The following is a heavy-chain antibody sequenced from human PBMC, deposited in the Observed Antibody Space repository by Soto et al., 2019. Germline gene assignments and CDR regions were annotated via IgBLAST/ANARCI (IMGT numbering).Heavy chain of an antibody. D-gene: IGHD2-2*01. CDR2: IGSSGLSV. V-gene: IGHV3-11*01. CDR1: GFTFSDYQ. CDR3: ARDLRQLLSHNYYYYYLDV. J-gene: IGHJ6*03. Sequence: QVHLVESGGGLVKPGGSLRLSCAASGFTFSDYQMSWIRQAPGKGLEWVSYIGSSGLSVYYEHSVKGRFTISRDNANNSLYLQMNSLRAEDSAVYYCARDLRQLLSHNYYYYYLDVWGKGTTVSVSS.